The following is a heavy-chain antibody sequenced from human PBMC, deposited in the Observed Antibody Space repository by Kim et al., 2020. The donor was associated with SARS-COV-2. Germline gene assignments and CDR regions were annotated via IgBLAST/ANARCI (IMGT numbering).Heavy chain of an antibody. CDR1: GFTFGDYA. CDR3: TSWRDYYDSSGPSWFDY. J-gene: IGHJ4*02. CDR2: IRSKAYGGTT. Sequence: GGSLRLSCTASGFTFGDYAMSWVRQAPGKGLEWVGFIRSKAYGGTTEYAASVKGRFTISRDDSKSIAYLQMNSLKTEDTAVYYCTSWRDYYDSSGPSWFDYWGQGTLVTVSS. D-gene: IGHD3-22*01. V-gene: IGHV3-49*04.